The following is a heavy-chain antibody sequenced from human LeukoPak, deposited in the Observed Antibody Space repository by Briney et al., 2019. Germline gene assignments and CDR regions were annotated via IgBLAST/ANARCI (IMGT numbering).Heavy chain of an antibody. Sequence: GGSLRLSCAASGFTFGDYSLSWVRQAQGKGLEWISYISISTSSIYYADSVKGRFTISRDNAKNSLYMQMNSVRDEDTPVYYCAREVYHGSGSPRLAYWGQGTLVTVSS. CDR2: ISISTSSI. J-gene: IGHJ4*02. D-gene: IGHD3-10*01. CDR1: GFTFGDYS. CDR3: AREVYHGSGSPRLAY. V-gene: IGHV3-48*02.